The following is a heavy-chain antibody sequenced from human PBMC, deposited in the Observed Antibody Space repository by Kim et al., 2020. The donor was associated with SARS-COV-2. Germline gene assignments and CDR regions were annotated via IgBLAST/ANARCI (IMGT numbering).Heavy chain of an antibody. CDR2: INAGNGNT. CDR1: GYTFTSYA. D-gene: IGHD3-22*01. V-gene: IGHV1-3*01. CDR3: ARTDIMGYYYDSNPFAFDI. J-gene: IGHJ3*02. Sequence: ASVKVSCKASGYTFTSYAMHWVRQAPGQRLEWMGWINAGNGNTKYSQKFQGRVTITRDTSASTAYMELSSLRSEDTAVYYCARTDIMGYYYDSNPFAFDIWGQGTMVTVSS.